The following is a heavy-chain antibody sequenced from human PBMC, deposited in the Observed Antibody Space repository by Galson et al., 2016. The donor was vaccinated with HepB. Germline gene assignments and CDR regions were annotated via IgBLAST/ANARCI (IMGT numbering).Heavy chain of an antibody. V-gene: IGHV4-34*01. CDR2: VKHSGGT. CDR1: GGSISGYY. J-gene: IGHJ6*02. CDR3: AREDLTLDV. Sequence: SETLSLTCAVYGGSISGYYWGWIRQPPGKGLEWIGEVKHSGGTNYNPSLKSRVTMSVDTSKNQFSLKLYSVTAADTAVYYCAREDLTLDVWGQGTTVIVSS. D-gene: IGHD2-15*01.